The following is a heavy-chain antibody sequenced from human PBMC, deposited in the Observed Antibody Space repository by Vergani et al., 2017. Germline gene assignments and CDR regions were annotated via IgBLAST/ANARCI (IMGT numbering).Heavy chain of an antibody. Sequence: QVQLQESGPGLVKPSQTLSLTCTVSGGSISSNNYYWSWIRQPAGKELEWIGRIYTSGSPNYNPSLKSRVTISIDTSKNRFSLKLSSVTAADTAVYYCARRYCSGGSCFFDIWGQGTMVTVSS. CDR2: IYTSGSP. V-gene: IGHV4-61*02. CDR3: ARRYCSGGSCFFDI. CDR1: GGSISSNNYY. D-gene: IGHD2-15*01. J-gene: IGHJ3*02.